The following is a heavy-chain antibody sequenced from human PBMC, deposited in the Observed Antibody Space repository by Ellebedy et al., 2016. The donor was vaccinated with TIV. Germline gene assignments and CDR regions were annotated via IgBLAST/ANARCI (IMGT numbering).Heavy chain of an antibody. CDR3: ATVYDSSGYHFDY. D-gene: IGHD3-22*01. V-gene: IGHV1-24*01. Sequence: ASVKVSCKVSGYTLTELSMHWVRQDPGKGLEWMGGFDPEDGETIDAQKFQGRVTMTEDTSTDTAYMELSSLRSEDTAVYYCATVYDSSGYHFDYWGQGTLVTVSS. J-gene: IGHJ4*02. CDR2: FDPEDGET. CDR1: GYTLTELS.